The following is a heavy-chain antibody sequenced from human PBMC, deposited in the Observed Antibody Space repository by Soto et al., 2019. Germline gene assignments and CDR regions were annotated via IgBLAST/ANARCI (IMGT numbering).Heavy chain of an antibody. Sequence: PGGSLRLSCVASGFTLSSYSMNWVRQAPGKGLEWVSYISSSSSTIYYADSVKGRFTISRDNAKNSLYLQMNSLRAEDTAVYYCARDAVVTPDLRKGNWFDPWGQGTLVTVFS. V-gene: IGHV3-48*01. CDR3: ARDAVVTPDLRKGNWFDP. CDR2: ISSSSSTI. D-gene: IGHD2-21*02. CDR1: GFTLSSYS. J-gene: IGHJ5*02.